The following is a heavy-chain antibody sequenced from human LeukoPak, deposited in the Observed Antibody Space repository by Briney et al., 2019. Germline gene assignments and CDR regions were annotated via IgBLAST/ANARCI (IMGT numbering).Heavy chain of an antibody. CDR3: AKGDDIVVVVAALDY. J-gene: IGHJ4*02. D-gene: IGHD2-15*01. CDR2: ISGSGGST. Sequence: GGSPRLSCAASGFTFSSYAMSWVRQAPGKGLEWVSAISGSGGSTYYADSVKGRFTISRDNSKNTLYLQMNSLRAEDTAVYYCAKGDDIVVVVAALDYWGQGTLVTVSS. V-gene: IGHV3-23*01. CDR1: GFTFSSYA.